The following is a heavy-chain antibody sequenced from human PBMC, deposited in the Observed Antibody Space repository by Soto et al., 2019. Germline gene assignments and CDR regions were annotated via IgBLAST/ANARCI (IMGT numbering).Heavy chain of an antibody. D-gene: IGHD2-2*01. CDR1: GFAFNNYG. J-gene: IGHJ4*02. CDR3: AREDSIIIPAVSDF. V-gene: IGHV3-21*01. CDR2: ISKSDYT. Sequence: GGSLRLSCTVSGFAFNNYGINWVRQAPGQGLEWVSSISKSDYTYYSDSVKGRFTISRDNAKNSVSLQMNTLRVEDTAVYYCAREDSIIIPAVSDFWGQGALVTVSS.